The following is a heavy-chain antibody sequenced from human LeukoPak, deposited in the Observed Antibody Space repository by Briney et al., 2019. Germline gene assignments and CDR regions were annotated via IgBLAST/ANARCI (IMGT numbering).Heavy chain of an antibody. CDR2: LSGSASST. CDR3: ARDGEPRYWGSGYYYGMDV. J-gene: IGHJ6*02. V-gene: IGHV3-23*01. Sequence: PGGSLRLSCAASGFTVSSNYMSWVRQAPGKGLEWVSSLSGSASSTYYADSVKGRFTISRDNSKNTLSLQMNSLRADDTAVYYCARDGEPRYWGSGYYYGMDVWGQGTTVTVSS. D-gene: IGHD7-27*01. CDR1: GFTVSSNY.